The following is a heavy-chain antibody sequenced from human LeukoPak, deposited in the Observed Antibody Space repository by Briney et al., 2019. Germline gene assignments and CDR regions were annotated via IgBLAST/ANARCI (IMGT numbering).Heavy chain of an antibody. D-gene: IGHD5-18*01. CDR3: ARELGNGDTYANVPLGH. CDR2: ISSSGSYK. J-gene: IGHJ4*02. CDR1: GFIFSTYS. V-gene: IGHV3-21*01. Sequence: GGSLRLSCAASGFIFSTYSMSWVRQAPGKGLEWVASISSSGSYKYYADSVEGRFTISRDNAKDSLFLQMDSLRVEDTAVYFCARELGNGDTYANVPLGHWGQGTLVTVSS.